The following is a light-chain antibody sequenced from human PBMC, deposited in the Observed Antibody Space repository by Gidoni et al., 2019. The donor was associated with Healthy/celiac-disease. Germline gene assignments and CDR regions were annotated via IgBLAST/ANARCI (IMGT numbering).Light chain of an antibody. J-gene: IGKJ5*01. Sequence: EIVFTQSPATLSLSPGERATLSCRASQSVSSYLAWYQQKPGQAPRLLIYDASNRATGIPAMFSGSGSGTDFTLTISSLEPEDCAVYYCQQRSNWPITFGQGTRLEIK. V-gene: IGKV3-11*01. CDR3: QQRSNWPIT. CDR1: QSVSSY. CDR2: DAS.